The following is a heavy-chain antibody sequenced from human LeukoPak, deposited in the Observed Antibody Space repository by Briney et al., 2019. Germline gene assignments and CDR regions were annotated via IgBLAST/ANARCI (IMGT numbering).Heavy chain of an antibody. Sequence: GGSLRLSCAASGFTFSSYEMNWVRQAPGKGLEWVSSISSSSSYIYYADSVKGRFTISRDNAKNSLYLQMNSLRAEDTAVYYCARVPPPGISSGWYGAWRYFDYWGQGTLVTVSS. V-gene: IGHV3-21*01. CDR1: GFTFSSYE. J-gene: IGHJ4*02. D-gene: IGHD6-19*01. CDR2: ISSSSSYI. CDR3: ARVPPPGISSGWYGAWRYFDY.